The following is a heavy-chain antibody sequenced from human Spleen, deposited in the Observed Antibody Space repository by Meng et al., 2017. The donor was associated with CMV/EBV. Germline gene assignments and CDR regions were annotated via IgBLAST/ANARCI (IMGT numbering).Heavy chain of an antibody. D-gene: IGHD5/OR15-5a*01. Sequence: SGYRCTDFHRHGVRQAPGRGLEGMRWFNSNSGATNYAQKFQGRVIMTRDTSINTAYLELPSLRPDDTAVYFCARVYAKGPLRSFDYWGQGTLVTVSS. V-gene: IGHV1-2*02. CDR1: GYRCTDFH. CDR3: ARVYAKGPLRSFDY. J-gene: IGHJ4*02. CDR2: FNSNSGAT.